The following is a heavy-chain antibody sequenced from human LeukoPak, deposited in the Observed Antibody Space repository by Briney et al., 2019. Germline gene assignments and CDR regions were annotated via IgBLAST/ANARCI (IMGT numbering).Heavy chain of an antibody. V-gene: IGHV3-74*01. CDR1: GFTFSSNW. J-gene: IGHJ3*01. CDR3: ARTEYCSPTSCKYASF. D-gene: IGHD2-2*01. Sequence: PGGSLRLSRAASGFTFSSNWMHWVRQAPGKGLVWVSQINSDGTSTNYADSVKGRFTISRDNAKNTLYLQMNSLRVEDTAVYYCARTEYCSPTSCKYASFWGQGTMVTVSS. CDR2: INSDGTST.